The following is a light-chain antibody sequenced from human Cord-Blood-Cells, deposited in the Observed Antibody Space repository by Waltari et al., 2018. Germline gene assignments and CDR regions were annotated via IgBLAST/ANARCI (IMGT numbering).Light chain of an antibody. Sequence: EIVLTQSPGTPSLSPGERVTLSCRASQSVSSSYLAWYQQKPGQAPRLLIYGASSRATGIPDRFSGSGSGTDFTLTISRLEPEDFAVYYCQQYGSSPWTFGQGTKVEIK. CDR1: QSVSSSY. J-gene: IGKJ1*01. CDR3: QQYGSSPWT. V-gene: IGKV3-20*01. CDR2: GAS.